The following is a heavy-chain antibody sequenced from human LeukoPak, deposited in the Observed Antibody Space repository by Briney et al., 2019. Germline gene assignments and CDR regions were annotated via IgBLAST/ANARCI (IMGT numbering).Heavy chain of an antibody. CDR2: ITTNTGNP. V-gene: IGHV7-4-1*02. D-gene: IGHD5-24*01. J-gene: IGHJ4*02. Sequence: ASVKVSCKASGYTFATHSINWLRQAPGQGLEWMGWITTNTGNPTYAQGFTGRFVFSLDTSVSTAYLQISSLKAEDTAVYYCARDASTIRFDYWGQGTLVTVSS. CDR1: GYTFATHS. CDR3: ARDASTIRFDY.